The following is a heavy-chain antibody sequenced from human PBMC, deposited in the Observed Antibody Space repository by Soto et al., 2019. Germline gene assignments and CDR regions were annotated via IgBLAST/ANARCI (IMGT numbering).Heavy chain of an antibody. J-gene: IGHJ4*02. CDR2: ISSTTNYI. CDR3: ARESEDLTSNFDY. Sequence: GGSLRLSCADSGFTFTRYSMNWVRQAPGKGLEWVSSISSTTNYIYYGDSMKGRFTISRDNAKNSLYLEMNSLRAEDTAVYYCARESEDLTSNFDYWGQGTLVTVSS. CDR1: GFTFTRYS. V-gene: IGHV3-21*06.